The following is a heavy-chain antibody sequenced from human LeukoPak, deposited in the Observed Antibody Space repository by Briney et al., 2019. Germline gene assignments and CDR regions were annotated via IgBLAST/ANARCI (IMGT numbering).Heavy chain of an antibody. CDR2: IYTSGST. CDR1: GGSFSGYY. Sequence: SETLSLTCAVYGGSFSGYYWSWIRQPAGKGLEWIGRIYTSGSTNYNPSLKSRVTMSVDTSKNQFSLKLSSVTAADTAVYYCAREIPKGAKGYCSSTSCSYYFDYWGQGTLVTVSS. V-gene: IGHV4-4*07. CDR3: AREIPKGAKGYCSSTSCSYYFDY. D-gene: IGHD2-2*01. J-gene: IGHJ4*02.